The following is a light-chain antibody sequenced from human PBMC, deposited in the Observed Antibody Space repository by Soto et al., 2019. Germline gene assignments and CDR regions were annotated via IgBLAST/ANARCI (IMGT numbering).Light chain of an antibody. CDR3: QQYGSSYT. V-gene: IGKV3-20*01. Sequence: EIVLTQSPDTLSLSPGERATLSCRASQRVTNTNSAWYQQKPGQAPRLLIYHASSRATGIPDRFSGSGSGTDFTLTISRLEPEDFAVYYCQQYGSSYTFGQGTKVDNK. CDR1: QRVTNTN. CDR2: HAS. J-gene: IGKJ2*01.